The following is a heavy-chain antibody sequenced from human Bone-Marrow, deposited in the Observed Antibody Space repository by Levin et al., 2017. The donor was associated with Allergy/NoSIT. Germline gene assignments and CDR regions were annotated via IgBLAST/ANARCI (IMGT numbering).Heavy chain of an antibody. J-gene: IGHJ4*02. CDR2: ISSNSYTT. Sequence: PGESLKISCAASGFTFSNFGMNWVRQAPGKGLEWVSYISSNSYTTNYADSVKGRFTVSRDNAKNSLYLQMNSLRAEDTAVYYCARGGAARPDSWGQGTLVTVSS. CDR1: GFTFSNFG. V-gene: IGHV3-48*01. CDR3: ARGGAARPDS. D-gene: IGHD6-6*01.